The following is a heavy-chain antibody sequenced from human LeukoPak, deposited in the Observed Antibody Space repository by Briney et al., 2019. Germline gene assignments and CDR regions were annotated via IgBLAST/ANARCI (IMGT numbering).Heavy chain of an antibody. D-gene: IGHD1-1*01. V-gene: IGHV3-33*01. CDR1: GFTFSSYG. CDR2: IWYDGSNK. J-gene: IGHJ4*02. CDR3: AREGNYNAFDY. Sequence: PGGSLRLSCAASGFTFSSYGMHWVRQAPGKGLEWVAVIWYDGSNKYYADSVKGRFTISRDNSKNTLYLQMNSLRAEDTAVYYCAREGNYNAFDYWGQGTLVTVSS.